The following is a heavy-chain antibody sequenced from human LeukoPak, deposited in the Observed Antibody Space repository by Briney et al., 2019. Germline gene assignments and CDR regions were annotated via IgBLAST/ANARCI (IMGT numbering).Heavy chain of an antibody. CDR2: INAGNGNT. CDR1: GYPFTSYA. J-gene: IGHJ4*02. V-gene: IGHV1-3*01. D-gene: IGHD5-18*01. CDR3: ASGEEYSYGYRFDY. Sequence: ASVKVSCKASGYPFTSYAMHWVRQAPGQRLEWMGWINAGNGNTKYSQKFQGRVTITRDTSASTAYMELSSLRSEDTAVYYCASGEEYSYGYRFDYWGQGTLVTVSS.